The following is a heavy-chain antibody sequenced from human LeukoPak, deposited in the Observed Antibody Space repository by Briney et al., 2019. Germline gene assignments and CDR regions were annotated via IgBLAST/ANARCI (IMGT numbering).Heavy chain of an antibody. CDR1: GGAFSSYA. CDR3: ANDFGAS. J-gene: IGHJ5*02. D-gene: IGHD4-17*01. Sequence: SVKVSCKASGGAFSSYAIIWVRQAPGQGLEWMGRMIPALNTANYAQNFQDRVTITSDESTSSVYMHLTSLRSEDTAVYYCANDFGASWGQGTLVTVSS. CDR2: MIPALNTA. V-gene: IGHV1-69*11.